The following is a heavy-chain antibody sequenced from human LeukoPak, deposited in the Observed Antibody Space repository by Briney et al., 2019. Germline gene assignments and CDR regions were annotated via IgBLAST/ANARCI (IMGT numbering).Heavy chain of an antibody. J-gene: IGHJ5*02. Sequence: SETLFLTCTVSGGSMIDYFWTWIRQAPGKELEWIGYISNSGTTDYNPSLKSRVTMSVDTSKNEFSLKLTSVTAADTAMYYCARVVRGAVTSNYFDPWGQGTLFTVSS. V-gene: IGHV4-59*01. D-gene: IGHD4-17*01. CDR3: ARVVRGAVTSNYFDP. CDR1: GGSMIDYF. CDR2: ISNSGTT.